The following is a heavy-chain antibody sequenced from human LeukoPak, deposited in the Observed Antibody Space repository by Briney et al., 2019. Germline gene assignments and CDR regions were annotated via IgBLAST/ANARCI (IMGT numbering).Heavy chain of an antibody. D-gene: IGHD3-10*01. J-gene: IGHJ4*02. V-gene: IGHV3-48*03. CDR2: ISSSGSTI. CDR1: GFTFSDYA. CDR3: AGNMVRGVRYFDY. Sequence: GGSLRLSCAASGFTFSDYAMNWVRQAPGKGLEWVSYISSSGSTIYYADSVKGRFTISRDNAKNSLYLQMNSLRAEDTAVYYCAGNMVRGVRYFDYWGQGTLVTVSS.